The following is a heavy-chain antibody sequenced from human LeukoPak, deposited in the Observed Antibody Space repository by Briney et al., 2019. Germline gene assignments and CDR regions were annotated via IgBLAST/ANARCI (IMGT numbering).Heavy chain of an antibody. CDR3: TTRWGIVGATPADY. D-gene: IGHD1-26*01. CDR1: GFTFSGAA. V-gene: IGHV3-73*01. J-gene: IGHJ4*02. Sequence: GGSLKLSCAASGFTFSGAAMHWVRQASGKGLEWVGRIRSKPNSYATAYAASVKGRFTISRDDSKNTAYLQMNSLKTEDTAMYYCTTRWGIVGATPADYWGQGTLVTVSS. CDR2: IRSKPNSYAT.